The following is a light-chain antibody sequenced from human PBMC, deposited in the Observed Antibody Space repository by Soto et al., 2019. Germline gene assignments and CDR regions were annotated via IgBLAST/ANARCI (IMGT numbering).Light chain of an antibody. CDR2: DVS. CDR1: SSDVGGYNY. V-gene: IGLV2-14*01. CDR3: SSYTSSSTYV. J-gene: IGLJ1*01. Sequence: QSVLTQPASVSVSPGQSISIPCTGTSSDVGGYNYVSWYQQHPGKAPKLMIYDVSNRPSGVSNRFSGSKSGNTASLTISGLQAEDEADYYCSSYTSSSTYVFGTGTKVTVL.